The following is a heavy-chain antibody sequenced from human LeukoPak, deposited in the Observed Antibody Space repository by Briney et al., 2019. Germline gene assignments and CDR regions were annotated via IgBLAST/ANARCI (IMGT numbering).Heavy chain of an antibody. CDR1: GGSFSGYY. J-gene: IGHJ4*02. D-gene: IGHD3-10*01. CDR3: ARVGSLGDYFDY. V-gene: IGHV4-34*01. Sequence: SETLSLTCAVYGGSFSGYYWSWIRQLPGKGLEWIGEINHSGSTNYNPSLKSRVTISVDTSKNQFSLKLSSVTAADTAVYYCARVGSLGDYFDYWGQGTLVTVSS. CDR2: INHSGST.